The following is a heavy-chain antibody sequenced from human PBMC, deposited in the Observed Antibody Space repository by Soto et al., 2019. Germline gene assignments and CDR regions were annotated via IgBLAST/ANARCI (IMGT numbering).Heavy chain of an antibody. D-gene: IGHD2-21*01. V-gene: IGHV3-23*01. CDR1: GFTFSSYA. J-gene: IGHJ4*02. Sequence: GGSLRLSCAASGFTFSSYAMSWVRQAPGKGLEWVSGISGSGGSTYYADSVKGRFTISRDNSKNTLYLQMNSLRADDTAVYYCAKDLRSVAKLWYFDYWGQGTLVTVSS. CDR3: AKDLRSVAKLWYFDY. CDR2: ISGSGGST.